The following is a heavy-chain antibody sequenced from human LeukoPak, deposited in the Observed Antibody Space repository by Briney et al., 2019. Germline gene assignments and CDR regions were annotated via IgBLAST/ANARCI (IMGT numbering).Heavy chain of an antibody. CDR2: INHSGST. J-gene: IGHJ5*02. V-gene: IGHV4-34*01. CDR1: GGSFSGYY. Sequence: PSETLSLTCAVYGGSFSGYYWSWIRQPPGKGLEWIGEINHSGSTNYNPSLKSRVTISVDTSKNQFSLKLSPVTAADTAVYYCARLHSSSWYYGWFDPWGQGTLVTVSS. D-gene: IGHD6-13*01. CDR3: ARLHSSSWYYGWFDP.